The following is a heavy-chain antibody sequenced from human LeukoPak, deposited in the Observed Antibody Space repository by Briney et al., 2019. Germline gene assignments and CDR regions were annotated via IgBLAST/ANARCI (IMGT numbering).Heavy chain of an antibody. D-gene: IGHD3-9*01. CDR1: GYTFNNYG. CDR2: ISAYNGNT. V-gene: IGHV1-18*01. J-gene: IGHJ6*02. Sequence: ASVKVSCKASGYTFNNYGLSWVRQAPGQGLEWMGWISAYNGNTNYAQKFQGRVTTTTDTSTSTAYMELRSLRSDDTAVYYCARNHYYDILTGYLTYAMDVWGQGTTVTVSS. CDR3: ARNHYYDILTGYLTYAMDV.